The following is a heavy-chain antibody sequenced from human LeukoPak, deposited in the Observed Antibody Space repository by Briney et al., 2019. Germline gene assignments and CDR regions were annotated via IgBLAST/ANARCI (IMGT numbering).Heavy chain of an antibody. D-gene: IGHD3-16*01. V-gene: IGHV3-64D*06. CDR2: ISNNGGRT. Sequence: GGSLRLSCSASGFVFSNYAMHWVRQAPGKRLEYVSGISNNGGRTYYTDSVKGRFTISRDNSKNTLYLQMSSLRPEDVAVYYCAKDRDAGGYWGQGTLVTVSS. CDR1: GFVFSNYA. J-gene: IGHJ4*02. CDR3: AKDRDAGGY.